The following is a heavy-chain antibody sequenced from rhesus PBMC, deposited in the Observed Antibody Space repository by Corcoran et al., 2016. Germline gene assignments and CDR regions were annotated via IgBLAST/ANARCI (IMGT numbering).Heavy chain of an antibody. V-gene: IGHV4-106*01. CDR3: TRLGAAFDS. CDR2: IYGSRGGA. CDR1: GGSSSHDYH. D-gene: IGHD1-44*02. J-gene: IGHJ3*01. Sequence: QVQLQESGPGLVKPSETLSLTCAASGGSSSHDYHWSWIRQPPGKGLGWIGYIYGSRGGANYTPSLKNRVTISIDSSKRQFSLKLSSVTAADTAVYYCTRLGAAFDSWGQGLRVTVSP.